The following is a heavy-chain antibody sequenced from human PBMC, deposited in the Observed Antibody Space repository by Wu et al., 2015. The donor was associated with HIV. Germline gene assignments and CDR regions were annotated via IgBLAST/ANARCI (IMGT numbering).Heavy chain of an antibody. CDR2: INPSGGST. D-gene: IGHD4-11*01. V-gene: IGHV1-46*01. CDR1: GYTFTSYY. CDR3: ARVPITVTTRYYFDY. Sequence: QVQLVQSGAEVKKPGASVKVSCKASGYTFTSYYMHWVRQAPGQGLEWMGIINPSGGSTSYAQKFQGRVTMTRDTSTSTVYMELSSLRSEDTAVYYCARVPITVTTRYYFDYWGQGTLVTVSS. J-gene: IGHJ4*02.